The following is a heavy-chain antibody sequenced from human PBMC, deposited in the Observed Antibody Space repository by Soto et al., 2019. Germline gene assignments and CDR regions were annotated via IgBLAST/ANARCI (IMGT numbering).Heavy chain of an antibody. Sequence: PGGSLRLSCAASGFTFSSYGMHWVRQAPGKGLEWVAVISDDGSNKYYADSVKGRFTISRDNSKNTLYLQMNSLSAEDTAVYYCVVYRQYYFDYWGRGTLVTVSS. CDR1: GFTFSSYG. CDR2: ISDDGSNK. D-gene: IGHD6-6*01. V-gene: IGHV3-30*03. CDR3: VVYRQYYFDY. J-gene: IGHJ4*02.